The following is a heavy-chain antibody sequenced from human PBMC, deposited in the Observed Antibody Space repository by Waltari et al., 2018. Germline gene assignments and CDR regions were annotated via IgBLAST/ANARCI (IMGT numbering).Heavy chain of an antibody. D-gene: IGHD2-2*01. CDR1: GGTFSSYA. V-gene: IGHV1-69*12. CDR3: ARDDYAYCSSTSCYRFGWFDP. Sequence: QVQLVQSGAEVKKPGSSVKVSCKASGGTFSSYAISWVRQAPGQGLEWMGGFIPIFGTANYAQKFQGRVTITAEQSTSTAYMELSSLRSEDTAVYYCARDDYAYCSSTSCYRFGWFDPWGQGTLVTVSS. J-gene: IGHJ5*02. CDR2: FIPIFGTA.